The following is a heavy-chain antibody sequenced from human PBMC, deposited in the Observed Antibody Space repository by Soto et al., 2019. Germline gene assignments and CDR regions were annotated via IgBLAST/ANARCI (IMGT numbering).Heavy chain of an antibody. CDR1: GFTFSSYA. J-gene: IGHJ4*02. Sequence: QVQLVESGGGVVQPGRSLRLSCAASGFTFSSYAMHWVRQAPGKGLEWVAVISYDGSNKYYADSVKGRFTISRDNSKNTLYLQMNSLRAEDTAVYYCSSRSPNDYLGQGTLVTVSS. CDR2: ISYDGSNK. D-gene: IGHD3-16*02. V-gene: IGHV3-30-3*01. CDR3: SSRSPNDY.